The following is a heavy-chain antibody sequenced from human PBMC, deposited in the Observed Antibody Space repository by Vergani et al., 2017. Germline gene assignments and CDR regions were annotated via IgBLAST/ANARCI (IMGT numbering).Heavy chain of an antibody. CDR2: IHTGGST. Sequence: QVKLQESGPGLLKPSQTLSLTCTVSGESIRSGSHYWSWIRQPDGKGPEWNGHIHTGGSTDLNPSFKSRVSISVDTSKSQFSLKLNSVTVADTAVYYCARSRPYCTSGSCPAIWDQGTLVTVSS. J-gene: IGHJ4*02. CDR1: GESIRSGSHY. CDR3: ARSRPYCTSGSCPAI. V-gene: IGHV4-61*02. D-gene: IGHD2-15*01.